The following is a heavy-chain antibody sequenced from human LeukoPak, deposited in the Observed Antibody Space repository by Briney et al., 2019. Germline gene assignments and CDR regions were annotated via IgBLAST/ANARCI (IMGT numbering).Heavy chain of an antibody. CDR2: ISAYNGNT. D-gene: IGHD3-22*01. J-gene: IGHJ3*02. CDR1: GYTFTSYG. Sequence: ASVTVSCTASGYTFTSYGISWVRQAPGQGLEWMGWISAYNGNTNYAQKLQGRVTMTTDTSTSTAYMELRSLRSDDTAVYYCASPYYYDSSGYPNDAFDIWGQGTMVTVSS. CDR3: ASPYYYDSSGYPNDAFDI. V-gene: IGHV1-18*01.